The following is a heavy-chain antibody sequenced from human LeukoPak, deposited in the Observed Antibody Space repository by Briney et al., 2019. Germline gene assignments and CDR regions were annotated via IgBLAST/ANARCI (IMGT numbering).Heavy chain of an antibody. CDR2: IYYTGST. Sequence: PSETLSLTCTVSGGSISNYYWSWIRQPPGKGLEWVGYIYYTGSTNYNPSLKSQITISIDTSKNQVSLKLNSVTAADTAVYYCARQALSRYCSGGSCLFDYWGQGTLATVSS. J-gene: IGHJ4*02. D-gene: IGHD2-15*01. V-gene: IGHV4-59*08. CDR3: ARQALSRYCSGGSCLFDY. CDR1: GGSISNYY.